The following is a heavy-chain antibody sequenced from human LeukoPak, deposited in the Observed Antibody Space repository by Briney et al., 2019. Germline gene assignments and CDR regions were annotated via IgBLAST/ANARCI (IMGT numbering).Heavy chain of an antibody. V-gene: IGHV3-11*04. J-gene: IGHJ6*04. CDR1: GFTFSDYY. D-gene: IGHD3-10*01. CDR3: AKKVLWFGDTKYYGMDV. Sequence: GGSLRLSCAASGFTFSDYYMSWIRQAPGKGLEWVSYISSSGSTIYYADSVKGRFTISRDNAKNSLYLQMNSLRAEDTAVYYCAKKVLWFGDTKYYGMDVWGKGTTVTVSS. CDR2: ISSSGSTI.